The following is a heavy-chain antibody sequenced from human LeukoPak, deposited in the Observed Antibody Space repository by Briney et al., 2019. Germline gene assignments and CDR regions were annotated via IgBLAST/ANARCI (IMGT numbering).Heavy chain of an antibody. D-gene: IGHD2-2*01. J-gene: IGHJ4*02. CDR1: GGSISSYY. CDR3: ARGRKDIVVVPAAIFGY. CDR2: IYYSGST. V-gene: IGHV4-59*12. Sequence: PSETLSLTCTVSGGSISSYYWSWIRQPPGKGLEWIGYIYYSGSTNYNPSLKSRVTISVDTSKNQFSLKLSSVTAADTAVYYCARGRKDIVVVPAAIFGYWGQGTLVTVSS.